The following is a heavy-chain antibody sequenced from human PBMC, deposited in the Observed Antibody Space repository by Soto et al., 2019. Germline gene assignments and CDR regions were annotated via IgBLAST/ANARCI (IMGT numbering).Heavy chain of an antibody. Sequence: LSLTCTISGDSINNYHWIWIRQPPGKGLEWVAYVYIGNPHYNPSLNNRVTLSVDTSENQFSLNMISVTAADTAVYYCATYNYNAFFDYWGRGTLVTVSS. D-gene: IGHD1-20*01. CDR3: ATYNYNAFFDY. V-gene: IGHV4-59*13. CDR1: GDSINNYH. CDR2: VYIGNP. J-gene: IGHJ4*02.